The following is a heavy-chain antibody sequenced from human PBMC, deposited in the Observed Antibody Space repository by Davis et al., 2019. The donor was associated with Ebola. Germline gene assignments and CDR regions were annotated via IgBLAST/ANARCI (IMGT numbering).Heavy chain of an antibody. CDR3: ARDGGVRWNYVQYFDL. CDR2: ISGSGGST. Sequence: GESLKISCAASGFTFSSYAMSWVRQAPGKGLEWVSAISGSGGSTYYADSVKGRFTISRDNSKNTLFLQMNSLRAEDTAVYYCARDGGVRWNYVQYFDLWGRGTLVTVSP. V-gene: IGHV3-23*01. D-gene: IGHD1-7*01. J-gene: IGHJ2*01. CDR1: GFTFSSYA.